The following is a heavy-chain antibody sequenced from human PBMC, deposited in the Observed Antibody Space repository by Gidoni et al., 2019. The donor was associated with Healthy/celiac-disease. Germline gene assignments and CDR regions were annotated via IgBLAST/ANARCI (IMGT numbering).Heavy chain of an antibody. CDR2: ISSSSSTI. D-gene: IGHD3-3*01. CDR1: GFTFSSYS. Sequence: EVLLVESGGGLVQPGGSLRLSCAASGFTFSSYSMNWVRQAPGKGLEWVSYISSSSSTIYYADSVKGRFTISRDNAKNSLYLQMNSLRAEDTAVYYCARVGLRGGLDYWGQGTLVTVSS. V-gene: IGHV3-48*01. CDR3: ARVGLRGGLDY. J-gene: IGHJ4*02.